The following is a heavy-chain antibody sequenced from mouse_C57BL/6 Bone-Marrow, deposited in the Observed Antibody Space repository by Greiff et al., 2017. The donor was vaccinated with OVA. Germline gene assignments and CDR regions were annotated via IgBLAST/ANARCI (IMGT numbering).Heavy chain of an antibody. CDR1: GYSITSGYY. V-gene: IGHV3-6*01. Sequence: EVKLQQSGPGLVKPSQSLSLTCSVTGYSITSGYYWNWIRQFPGNKLEWMGYISYDGSNNYNPSLQNRISITRDTSKNQFFLKLNSVTTEDTATYYCARDPYGRNYFDYWGQGTTLTVSS. CDR2: ISYDGSN. CDR3: ARDPYGRNYFDY. J-gene: IGHJ2*01. D-gene: IGHD1-1*01.